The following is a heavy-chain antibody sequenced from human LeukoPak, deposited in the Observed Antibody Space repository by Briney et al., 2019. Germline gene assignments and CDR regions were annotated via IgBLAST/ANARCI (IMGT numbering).Heavy chain of an antibody. D-gene: IGHD2-2*01. V-gene: IGHV4-31*03. CDR2: IYYSGST. J-gene: IGHJ4*02. Sequence: TLSLTCTVSGGSISSGGYYWSWIRQHPGKGLEWIGYIYYSGSTYYNPSLKSRVTISVDTSKNQFSLKLSSVTAADTAVYYCARDFGYCSSTSCSPGSFDYWGQGTLVTVSS. CDR1: GGSISSGGYY. CDR3: ARDFGYCSSTSCSPGSFDY.